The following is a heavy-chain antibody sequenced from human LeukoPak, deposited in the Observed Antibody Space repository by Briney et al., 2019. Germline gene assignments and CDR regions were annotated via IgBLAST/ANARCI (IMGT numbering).Heavy chain of an antibody. V-gene: IGHV3-30-3*01. J-gene: IGHJ4*02. Sequence: GGSLRLSCAASGFTFSSYAMHWVRQAPGKGLEWVAVISYDGSNKYYADSVKGRFTISRDNSKNTLYLQMNSLRAEDTAVYYCTRRSSGYPEGGYFDYWGQGTLVTVSS. CDR1: GFTFSSYA. D-gene: IGHD3-22*01. CDR3: TRRSSGYPEGGYFDY. CDR2: ISYDGSNK.